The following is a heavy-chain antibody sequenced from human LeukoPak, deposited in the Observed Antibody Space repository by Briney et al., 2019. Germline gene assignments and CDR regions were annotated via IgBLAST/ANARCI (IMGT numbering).Heavy chain of an antibody. V-gene: IGHV4-39*07. CDR2: IYYSGNT. CDR3: ARRESGYMGYYYYYYMDV. D-gene: IGHD5-12*01. Sequence: PSETPSLTCTVSGGSISSSSYYYWGWIRQPPGKGLEWIGSIYYSGNTYYNPSLKSRVTISVDTSKNQFSLKLSSVTAADTAVYYCARRESGYMGYYYYYYMDVWGKGTTVTISS. CDR1: GGSISSSSYYY. J-gene: IGHJ6*03.